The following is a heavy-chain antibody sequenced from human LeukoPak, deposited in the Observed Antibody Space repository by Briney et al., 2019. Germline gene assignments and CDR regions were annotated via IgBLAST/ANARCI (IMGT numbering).Heavy chain of an antibody. V-gene: IGHV4-4*07. Sequence: SETLSLSCTVSGGSMSNYHWTWIRQPPGEGLEWIGRIYTNGHTNYSPSLRSCVTMSVDTSKNQFSLKVRFVTAADTAVYFCARDHVVVGSTTSFFGYWGQGILVTVSS. J-gene: IGHJ4*02. CDR1: GGSMSNYH. CDR2: IYTNGHT. D-gene: IGHD3-22*01. CDR3: ARDHVVVGSTTSFFGY.